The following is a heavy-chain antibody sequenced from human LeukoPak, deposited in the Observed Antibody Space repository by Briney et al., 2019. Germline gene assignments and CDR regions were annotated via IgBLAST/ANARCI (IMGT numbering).Heavy chain of an antibody. Sequence: SGTLSLTCTVSGGSISSSSYYWGWIRQPPGKGLEWIGSIYYSGSTYYNPSLKSRATISVDTSKNQFSLKLSSVTAADTAVYYCARDFSGSYYNDYWGQGTLVTVSS. CDR2: IYYSGST. V-gene: IGHV4-39*07. CDR3: ARDFSGSYYNDY. CDR1: GGSISSSSYY. J-gene: IGHJ4*02. D-gene: IGHD3-10*01.